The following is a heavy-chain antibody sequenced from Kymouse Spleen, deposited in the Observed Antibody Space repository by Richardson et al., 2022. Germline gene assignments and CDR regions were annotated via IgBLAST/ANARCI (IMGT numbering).Heavy chain of an antibody. CDR2: IYYSGST. J-gene: IGHJ6*02. CDR3: ASYDFWSGYHTLYYGMDV. Sequence: QLQLQESGPGLVKPSETLSLTCTVSGGSISSSSYYWGWIRQPPGKGLEWIGSIYYSGSTYYNPSLKSRVTISVDTSKNQFSLKLSSVTAADTAVYYCASYDFWSGYHTLYYGMDVWGQGTTVTVSS. CDR1: GGSISSSSYY. D-gene: IGHD3-3*01. V-gene: IGHV4-39*01.